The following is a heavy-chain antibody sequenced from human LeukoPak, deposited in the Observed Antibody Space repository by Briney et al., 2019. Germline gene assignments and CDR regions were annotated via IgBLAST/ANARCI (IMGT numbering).Heavy chain of an antibody. CDR1: GGSISRYY. CDR3: ARARDDSSGYTFDY. CDR2: IYYSGST. D-gene: IGHD3-22*01. V-gene: IGHV4-59*01. J-gene: IGHJ4*02. Sequence: SETLSLTCTVSGGSISRYYWSCIRQPPGKGLEWIGYIYYSGSTNYNPSLKSRVTISVDTSKNQFSLKLSSVTAADTAVYYCARARDDSSGYTFDYWGQGTLVTVSS.